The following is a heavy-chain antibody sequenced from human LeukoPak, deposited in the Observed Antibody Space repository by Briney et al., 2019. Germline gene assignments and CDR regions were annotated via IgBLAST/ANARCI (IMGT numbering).Heavy chain of an antibody. CDR3: AKDSDYDFWSGYYAVFDY. J-gene: IGHJ4*02. V-gene: IGHV3-23*01. CDR2: ISGSGGST. Sequence: GGSLRLSCAASGSTFSSYAMSWVRQAPGKGLEWVSAISGSGGSTYYADSVKGRFTISRDNSKNTLYLQMNSLRAEDTAVYYCAKDSDYDFWSGYYAVFDYWGQGTLVTVSS. D-gene: IGHD3-3*01. CDR1: GSTFSSYA.